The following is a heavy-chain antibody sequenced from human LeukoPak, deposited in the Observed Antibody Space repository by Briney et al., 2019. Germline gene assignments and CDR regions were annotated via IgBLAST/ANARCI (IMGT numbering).Heavy chain of an antibody. V-gene: IGHV4-59*12. CDR2: IYYSGRT. CDR1: GGSISSYY. J-gene: IGHJ4*02. D-gene: IGHD5-24*01. Sequence: PSETLSLTCTVSGGSISSYYWSWIRQPPGKGLDWIGYIYYSGRTKYSPPLKSRVTISVDTSKNQFSLKLSSVTAADTAVYYCATVEMATITFDYWGQGTLVTVSS. CDR3: ATVEMATITFDY.